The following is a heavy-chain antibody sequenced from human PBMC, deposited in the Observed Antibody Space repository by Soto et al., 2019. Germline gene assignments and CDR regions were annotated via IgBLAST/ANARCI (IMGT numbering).Heavy chain of an antibody. V-gene: IGHV3-64*01. D-gene: IGHD3-22*01. J-gene: IGHJ4*02. CDR1: GFTFSSYA. CDR3: ARDPDSGGYYYFDY. Sequence: PGGSLRLSCAASGFTFSSYAMHWVRQAPGKGLEYVSAISSYGGSTYYANSVKGRFTISRDNSKNTLYLQMGSLRAEDMAVYYCARDPDSGGYYYFDYWGQGTLVTVSS. CDR2: ISSYGGST.